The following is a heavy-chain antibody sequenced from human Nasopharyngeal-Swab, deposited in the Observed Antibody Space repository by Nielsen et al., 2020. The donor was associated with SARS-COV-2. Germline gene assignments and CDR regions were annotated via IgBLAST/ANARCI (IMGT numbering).Heavy chain of an antibody. CDR2: IYYSGST. D-gene: IGHD3-16*01. CDR3: ARLGGGGYYYYYYYMDV. CDR1: GGSISSYY. V-gene: IGHV4-59*08. Sequence: SETLSLTCPVSGGSISSYYWSWIRQPPGKGLEWIGYIYYSGSTNYNPSLKSRVTISVDTSKNQFSLKLSSVTAADTAVYYCARLGGGGYYYYYYYMDVWGKGTTVTVSS. J-gene: IGHJ6*03.